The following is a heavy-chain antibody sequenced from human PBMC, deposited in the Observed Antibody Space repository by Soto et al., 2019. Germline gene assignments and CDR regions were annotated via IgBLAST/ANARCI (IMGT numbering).Heavy chain of an antibody. Sequence: PGGSLRLSCAASGFTFSTYAFNWVRQAPAKGLEWVSAISNSGGSTYYADSVKGRFTMSRDNSMNTLYLQMNSLRAEDTAIYYCARVNLLNANFDYWGRGTLVTVSS. CDR3: ARVNLLNANFDY. CDR1: GFTFSTYA. V-gene: IGHV3-23*01. J-gene: IGHJ4*02. CDR2: ISNSGGST. D-gene: IGHD1-26*01.